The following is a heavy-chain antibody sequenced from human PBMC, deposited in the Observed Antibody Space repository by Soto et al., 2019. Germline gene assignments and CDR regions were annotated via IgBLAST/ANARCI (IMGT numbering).Heavy chain of an antibody. J-gene: IGHJ6*02. CDR3: ERAEPASFGGFSAASYYGLDV. Sequence: QVQLVESGGGVVQPGRSLRLSCVASGFPLRTYALHWVRQAPGKGLEWMTVISYDGGNKYYADSVRGRFTISRDNSKNTVYLQMNNLRPDDTGVYFCERAEPASFGGFSAASYYGLDVWGQGSAVPVAS. CDR2: ISYDGGNK. CDR1: GFPLRTYA. D-gene: IGHD3-3*01. V-gene: IGHV3-30-3*01.